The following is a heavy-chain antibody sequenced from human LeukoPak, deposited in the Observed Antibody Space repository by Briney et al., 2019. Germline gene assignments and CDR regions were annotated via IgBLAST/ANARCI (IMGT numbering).Heavy chain of an antibody. CDR3: AREVGYGDYGTEYFDY. V-gene: IGHV3-21*01. CDR2: ISSSSSYI. Sequence: GSLRLSCAASGFTFISYSMNWVRQAPGKGLEWVSSISSSSSYIYYADSVKGRFTISRDNAKNSLYLQMNSLRAEDTAVYYCAREVGYGDYGTEYFDYWGQGTLVTVSS. CDR1: GFTFISYS. J-gene: IGHJ4*02. D-gene: IGHD4-17*01.